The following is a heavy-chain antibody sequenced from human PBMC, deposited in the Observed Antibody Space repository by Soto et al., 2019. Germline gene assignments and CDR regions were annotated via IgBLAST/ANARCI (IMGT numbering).Heavy chain of an antibody. J-gene: IGHJ4*02. D-gene: IGHD1-26*01. CDR3: ARDRGSYALDY. CDR1: GYTFTSYG. V-gene: IGHV1-18*01. Sequence: QVQLVQSGAEVKKPGASVKVSCKASGYTFTSYGISWVRQAPGQGLEWMGWISANNGNTNYAQNLQGRVTMTTDTSTSTADMEVRSLRSDDTAVYYCARDRGSYALDYWGQGTLVTVSS. CDR2: ISANNGNT.